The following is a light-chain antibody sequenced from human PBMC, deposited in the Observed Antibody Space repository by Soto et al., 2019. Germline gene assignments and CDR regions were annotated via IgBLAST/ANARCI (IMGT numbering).Light chain of an antibody. V-gene: IGKV3-15*01. CDR2: YAS. J-gene: IGKJ1*01. CDR1: QSVSSN. Sequence: EIVMTQSPATLSVSPGDRATLSCRASQSVSSNLAWYQQKPGQPPRLLIYYASTRDTGIPARFSGSGSGTEFTLTISSLQSEDFAVYYCQQYNNWPPSWTFGQGTKVDTK. CDR3: QQYNNWPPSWT.